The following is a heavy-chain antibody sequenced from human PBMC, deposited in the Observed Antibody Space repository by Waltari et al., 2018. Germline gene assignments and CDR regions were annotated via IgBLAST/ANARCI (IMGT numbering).Heavy chain of an antibody. CDR3: ARGLKRRYCSSTSCLSSYFDL. D-gene: IGHD2-2*01. CDR2: INHSGST. V-gene: IGHV4-34*01. J-gene: IGHJ2*01. CDR1: GGSFSGYY. Sequence: QVQLQQWGAGLLKPSETLSLTCAVYGGSFSGYYWSWIRPPPGKGLEWIGEINHSGSTNSTPSRKSRVTISVDTSKNQFSLNLSSVTAAETAVYYCARGLKRRYCSSTSCLSSYFDLWGRGTLVTVSS.